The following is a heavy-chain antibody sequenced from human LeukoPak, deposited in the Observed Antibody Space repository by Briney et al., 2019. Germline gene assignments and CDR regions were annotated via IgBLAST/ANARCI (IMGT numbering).Heavy chain of an antibody. CDR1: GFTVSSNY. J-gene: IGHJ5*02. Sequence: SGGSLRLSCAASGFTVSSNYMGWVRQAPEKGLEWVSVIYSSGTTYYADSVKGRFTISRDNSKNTLYLQMNSLRSEDTAVYYCARLDYYGSGSYRFDPWGQGTLVTVSS. CDR3: ARLDYYGSGSYRFDP. D-gene: IGHD3-10*01. V-gene: IGHV3-53*05. CDR2: IYSSGTT.